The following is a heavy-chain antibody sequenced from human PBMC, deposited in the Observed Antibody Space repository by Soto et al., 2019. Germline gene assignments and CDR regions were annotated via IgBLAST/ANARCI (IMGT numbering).Heavy chain of an antibody. CDR2: IYYTGNA. CDR1: GGSIGTYY. Sequence: QVQLQESGPGLVKPSETLSLTCTVSGGSIGTYYWSWIRQPPGKGPEWIGYIYYTGNANSNPSLKSRVALSVDTSNHRFSLKLRSVTAADTAMYYCARGQSSGRFSRFDPWGQGTLVVVSS. J-gene: IGHJ5*02. V-gene: IGHV4-59*01. D-gene: IGHD6-19*01. CDR3: ARGQSSGRFSRFDP.